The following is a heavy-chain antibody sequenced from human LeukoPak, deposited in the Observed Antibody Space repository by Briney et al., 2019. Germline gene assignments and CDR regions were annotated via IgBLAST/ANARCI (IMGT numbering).Heavy chain of an antibody. V-gene: IGHV4-39*01. Sequence: MSSETLSLTCTVSGGSISSSNYYWGWIRQPPGKGLEWIGEINHSGSTNYNPSLKSRVTISVDTSKNQFSLRLNSVNAADTAVFYCARQGYSDFSSRPFDYWGQGTLVTVSS. CDR3: ARQGYSDFSSRPFDY. CDR2: INHSGST. J-gene: IGHJ4*02. CDR1: GGSISSSNYY. D-gene: IGHD1-26*01.